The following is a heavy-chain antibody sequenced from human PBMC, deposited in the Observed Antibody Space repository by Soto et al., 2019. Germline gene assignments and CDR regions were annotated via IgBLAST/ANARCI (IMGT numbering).Heavy chain of an antibody. J-gene: IGHJ6*02. V-gene: IGHV4-59*01. CDR1: GGSITSSY. Sequence: PSEPLSLTCTVSGGSITSSYWSWIRRPPGKGLEWIAYIYDTGISGYTPSTSYNPSLKSRVTMSVDTSKSQFSLKLTSVTAADTAVYYCARGEDAFFYYGLKLWGQGITVTVSS. CDR2: IYDTGISGYTPST. CDR3: ARGEDAFFYYGLKL.